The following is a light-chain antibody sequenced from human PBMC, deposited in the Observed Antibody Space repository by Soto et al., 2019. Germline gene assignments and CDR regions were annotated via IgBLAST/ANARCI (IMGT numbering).Light chain of an antibody. CDR1: QNVKYY. Sequence: EIVVTQSPATLSLSPGDRATLSCRTSQNVKYYLAWYQQKPGQAPRLLIYDTSNRATGIPVRFTGSGSGTDFTLTISSLEPEDFAVYYCHQRGDWPTFGGGTKVEVK. CDR3: HQRGDWPT. J-gene: IGKJ4*01. CDR2: DTS. V-gene: IGKV3-11*01.